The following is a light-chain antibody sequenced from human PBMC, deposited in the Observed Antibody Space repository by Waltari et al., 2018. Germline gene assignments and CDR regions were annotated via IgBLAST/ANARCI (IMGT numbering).Light chain of an antibody. Sequence: DIVMTQSPDSLAVSLGERATINCKSSQSVLYSSNNKNYLACYQQKPGQPPKLLIYWASTRESGVPDRFSDSGSGTDFTLTISSLQAEDVAVYYCQQYYSTPPTFGQGTKVEIK. CDR2: WAS. CDR1: QSVLYSSNNKNY. V-gene: IGKV4-1*01. J-gene: IGKJ1*01. CDR3: QQYYSTPPT.